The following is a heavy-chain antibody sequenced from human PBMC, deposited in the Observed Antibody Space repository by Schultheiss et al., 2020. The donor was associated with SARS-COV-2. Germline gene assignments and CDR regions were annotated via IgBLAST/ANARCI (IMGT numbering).Heavy chain of an antibody. CDR3: ARDVDGYQP. CDR1: AFTFSSYA. J-gene: IGHJ5*02. D-gene: IGHD5-24*01. Sequence: GGSLRLSCVPSAFTFSSYAMHWVRQAPGKGLEAVASISFDGSNKDYADSVKGRFTISRDNSKSTLYLQMNSLRGDDTAVYYCARDVDGYQPWGQGTLVTVSS. CDR2: ISFDGSNK. V-gene: IGHV3-30-3*01.